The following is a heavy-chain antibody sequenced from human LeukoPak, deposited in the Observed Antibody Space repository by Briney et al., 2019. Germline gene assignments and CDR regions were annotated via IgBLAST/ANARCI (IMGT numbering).Heavy chain of an antibody. CDR3: ARCEWHYYHYYMDV. V-gene: IGHV3-74*01. Sequence: SGGSLRLSCVASGFTFSSYWMHWVRQAPGKGLVWVSRINSDGSSTSYADSVKGRFTISRDNAKNTLYLQMNSLGAEDTAVYYCARCEWHYYHYYMDVWGKGTTVTVSS. J-gene: IGHJ6*03. D-gene: IGHD3-3*01. CDR1: GFTFSSYW. CDR2: INSDGSST.